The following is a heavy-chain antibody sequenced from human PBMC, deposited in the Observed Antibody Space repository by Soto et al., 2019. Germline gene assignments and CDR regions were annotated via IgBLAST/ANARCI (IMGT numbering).Heavy chain of an antibody. J-gene: IGHJ4*02. V-gene: IGHV4-59*01. CDR2: IYYSGST. Sequence: XTLSLTCTVSGGSLSSYEWSWIRQPPGKGLEWIGYIYYSGSTNYNPSLKSRVTISVDTSKKQFSLKLSSVTAADTAVYYCARGYHDILTGYPFDYWGQGTLVTVSS. CDR1: GGSLSSYE. CDR3: ARGYHDILTGYPFDY. D-gene: IGHD3-9*01.